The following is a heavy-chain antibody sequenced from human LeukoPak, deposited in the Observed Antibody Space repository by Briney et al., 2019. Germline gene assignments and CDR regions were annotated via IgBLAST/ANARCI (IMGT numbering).Heavy chain of an antibody. J-gene: IGHJ3*02. Sequence: SETLSLTCNVSGGPINSNIYYWAWVRQPPGKGLEWIGSIYYSGSTYYNPSLKSRITISVDTFRSQVSLKLSSVTAADTAVYYCASDRIEVDAFDIWGQGTMVTVSS. V-gene: IGHV4-39*01. D-gene: IGHD2-15*01. CDR1: GGPINSNIYY. CDR3: ASDRIEVDAFDI. CDR2: IYYSGST.